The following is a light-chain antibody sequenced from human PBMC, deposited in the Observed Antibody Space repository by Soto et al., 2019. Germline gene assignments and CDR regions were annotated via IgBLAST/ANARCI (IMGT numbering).Light chain of an antibody. J-gene: IGKJ2*01. V-gene: IGKV1-17*03. Sequence: DIQMTQSPSTMSASVGDRVTITCRASQGISHYLAWFQQRPGKVPKRLIYGAYTLESGVPSRFSGSGSGTEFTLTISSLQAEDVAVYYCQQYYSTPYTFGQGTKLEIK. CDR3: QQYYSTPYT. CDR2: GAY. CDR1: QGISHY.